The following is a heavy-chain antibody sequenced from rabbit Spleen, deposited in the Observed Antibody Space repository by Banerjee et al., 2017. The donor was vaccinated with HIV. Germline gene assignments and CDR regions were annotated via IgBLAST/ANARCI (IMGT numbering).Heavy chain of an antibody. D-gene: IGHD6-1*01. CDR1: GFSFSNKAV. CDR2: INAITGKA. J-gene: IGHJ6*01. CDR3: ARLGHGDYPYAYGLKW. V-gene: IGHV1S45*01. Sequence: QQQLVESGGGLVKPGASLTLTCKASGFSFSNKAVMCWVRQAPGKGLEWIACINAITGKAVYANCAKGRSTFSKPSSTTVTLQMTSLTAADTATYFCARLGHGDYPYAYGLKWWGPGTLVTVS.